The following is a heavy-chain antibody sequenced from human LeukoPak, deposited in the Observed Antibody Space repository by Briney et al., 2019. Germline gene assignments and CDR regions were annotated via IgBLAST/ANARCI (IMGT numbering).Heavy chain of an antibody. CDR3: AKLYCDILNGYSVSDY. D-gene: IGHD3-9*01. CDR1: GFTFSNYC. Sequence: GGSLRLSCAASGFTFSNYCMHWVRQAPGKGLEWVAFIRQDGSNKYYVDSVKGRSTISRDNSKNSLFLQTNSLRAEDTGVYYGAKLYCDILNGYSVSDYWGQGTLVTVSS. CDR2: IRQDGSNK. J-gene: IGHJ4*02. V-gene: IGHV3-30*02.